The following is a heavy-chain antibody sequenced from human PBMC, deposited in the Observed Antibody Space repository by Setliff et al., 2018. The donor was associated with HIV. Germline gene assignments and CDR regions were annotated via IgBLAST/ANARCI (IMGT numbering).Heavy chain of an antibody. CDR1: GGSISRSNYV. V-gene: IGHV4-61*09. CDR3: ARVQDDFGCFDY. CDR2: IYTSGST. J-gene: IGHJ4*02. D-gene: IGHD4-17*01. Sequence: TLSLTCTLAGGSISRSNYVWGWIRQPAGKGLEWIGHIYTSGSTNYNPSLKSRVTISIDTSKNQFSLKLSSVTAADTAVYYCARVQDDFGCFDYWGQGTLVTVSS.